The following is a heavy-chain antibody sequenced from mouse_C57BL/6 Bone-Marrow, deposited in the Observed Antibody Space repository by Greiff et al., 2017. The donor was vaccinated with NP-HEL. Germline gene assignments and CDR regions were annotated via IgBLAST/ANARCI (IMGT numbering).Heavy chain of an antibody. CDR2: VWTGGGT. CDR1: GFSLTSYA. Sequence: VKLVESGPGLVAPSQSLSITCTVSGFSLTSYAISWVRQPPGKGLEWLGVVWTGGGTNFNSALKSRLSISKDNSKSQVFLKMNSLQTDDTARYYCARNLYDGYPYYFDYWGQGTTLTVSS. V-gene: IGHV2-9-1*01. D-gene: IGHD2-3*01. CDR3: ARNLYDGYPYYFDY. J-gene: IGHJ2*01.